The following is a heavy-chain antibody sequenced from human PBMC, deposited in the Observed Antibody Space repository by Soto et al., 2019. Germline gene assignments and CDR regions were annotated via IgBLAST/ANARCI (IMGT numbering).Heavy chain of an antibody. CDR3: ARVYCSGGSCLMSWFDP. J-gene: IGHJ5*02. V-gene: IGHV4-59*01. D-gene: IGHD2-15*01. Sequence: QVQLQESGPGLVKPSETLSLTCTVSGGSISSYYWSWIRQPPGKGLEWIGYIYYSGSTNYNPSLKSQVTISVDTSKNQFSLKLSSVTAADTAVYYCARVYCSGGSCLMSWFDPWGQGTLVTVSS. CDR2: IYYSGST. CDR1: GGSISSYY.